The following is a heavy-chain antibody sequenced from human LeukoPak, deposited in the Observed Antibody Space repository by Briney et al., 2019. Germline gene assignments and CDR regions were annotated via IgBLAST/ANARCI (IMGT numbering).Heavy chain of an antibody. CDR2: IIPIFGTA. CDR1: GGTFSSYA. J-gene: IGHJ3*02. D-gene: IGHD6-19*01. V-gene: IGHV1-69*05. CDR3: ARADSSGWDGAI. Sequence: ASMKVSCKASGGTFSSYAISWVRQAPGQGLEWMGGIIPIFGTANYAQKFQGRVTITTDESTSTAYMELSSLRSEDTAVYYCARADSSGWDGAIWGQGTMVTVSS.